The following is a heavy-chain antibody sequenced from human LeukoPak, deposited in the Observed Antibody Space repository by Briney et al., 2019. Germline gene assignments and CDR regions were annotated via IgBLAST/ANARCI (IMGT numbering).Heavy chain of an antibody. CDR1: GFTFSTYW. V-gene: IGHV3-74*01. CDR3: ARDFGGGHPDYFDY. Sequence: GGSLPLFCEASGFTFSTYWMHWVRQAPGKGLVWVSRINSDGSSTSYADSVKGRFTISRDNAKNTLYLQMNSLRAEDTAVYYCARDFGGGHPDYFDYWGQGPLVTVSS. J-gene: IGHJ4*02. D-gene: IGHD3-10*01. CDR2: INSDGSST.